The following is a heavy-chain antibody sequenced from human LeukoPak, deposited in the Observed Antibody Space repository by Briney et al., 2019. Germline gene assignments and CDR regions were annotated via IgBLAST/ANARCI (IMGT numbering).Heavy chain of an antibody. Sequence: SETLSLTCTVSGGSISSSYWSWIRQPPGKGLELIGYIYYSGTTNYNPSLKSRLTISVDTSKNQFSLKLSSVTAADTAVYYCARRGFCSGGTCLTFDLWGQGTLVTVSS. D-gene: IGHD2-15*01. CDR1: GGSISSSY. J-gene: IGHJ4*02. CDR2: IYYSGTT. CDR3: ARRGFCSGGTCLTFDL. V-gene: IGHV4-59*08.